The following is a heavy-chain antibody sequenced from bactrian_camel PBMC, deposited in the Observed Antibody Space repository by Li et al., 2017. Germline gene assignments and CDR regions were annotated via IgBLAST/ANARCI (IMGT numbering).Heavy chain of an antibody. J-gene: IGHJ4*01. V-gene: IGHV3S6*01. CDR2: IQGDGMTL. D-gene: IGHD5*01. Sequence: HVQLVESGGGSVQAGGSLRLSCAASGDTSSWSCMAWFRLAPGKEREGVAAIQGDGMTLYADSVKGRFTISKDAADSTLYLQMTSLQPDDTGMYYCARHLVWDCGTRIAEGTYRYWGQGTQVTVS. CDR1: GDTSSWSC. CDR3: ARHLVWDCGTRIAEGTYRY.